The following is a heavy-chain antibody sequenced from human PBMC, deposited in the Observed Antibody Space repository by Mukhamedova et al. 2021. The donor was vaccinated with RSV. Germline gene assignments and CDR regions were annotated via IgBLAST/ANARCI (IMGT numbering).Heavy chain of an antibody. J-gene: IGHJ3*02. CDR3: AKGGAPRLLWFGESNQRGAFDI. V-gene: IGHV3-23*01. Sequence: GRFTISRDNSKNTLYLQMNSLRAEDTAVYYCAKGGAPRLLWFGESNQRGAFDIWGQGTMVTVSS. D-gene: IGHD3-10*01.